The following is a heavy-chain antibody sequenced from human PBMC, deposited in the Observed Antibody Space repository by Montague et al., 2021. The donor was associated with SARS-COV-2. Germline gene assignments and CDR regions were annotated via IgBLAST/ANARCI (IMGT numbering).Heavy chain of an antibody. V-gene: IGHV2-70*01. J-gene: IGHJ4*02. CDR2: XXWXXXK. CDR3: ARSSVVQGVSLDY. CDR1: GFSLSTSGMC. D-gene: IGHD3-10*01. Sequence: PALVKPTQTLTLTCTFSGFSLSTSGMCVSWIRQPPGKALEWLAXXXWXXXKHXSTSLKTRLTISKDTSKNQVVLTMTNMDPVDTATYYCARSSVVQGVSLDYWGQGTLVTVSS.